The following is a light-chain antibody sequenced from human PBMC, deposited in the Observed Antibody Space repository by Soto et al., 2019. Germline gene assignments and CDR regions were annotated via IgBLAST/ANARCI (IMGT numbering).Light chain of an antibody. CDR3: HQYNKWPPIT. V-gene: IGKV3-15*01. CDR2: GTS. CDR1: QSVSSN. J-gene: IGKJ5*01. Sequence: IVMTQSPATLSVSPGERATLSCRASQSVSSNLAWYQQKPGQSPRLLIYGTSTRATGIPARFSGSGSGTEFTLTISSLQSEDFAVYYCHQYNKWPPITFGQGTRLEI.